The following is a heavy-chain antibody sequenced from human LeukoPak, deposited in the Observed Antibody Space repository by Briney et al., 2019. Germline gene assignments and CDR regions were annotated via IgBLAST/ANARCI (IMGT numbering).Heavy chain of an antibody. CDR1: GDSVSNYY. V-gene: IGHV4-59*02. CDR3: ARSGAAYNWNDPLYMDV. J-gene: IGHJ6*03. D-gene: IGHD1-20*01. CDR2: IFYTGTI. Sequence: SETLSLTCTVSGDSVSNYYWSWIRQPPGKGLEWIAYIFYTGTIKYNLSLKSRVTISADTSKNQFSLRLTSVTPADTAVYYCARSGAAYNWNDPLYMDVWGKGTTVTVSS.